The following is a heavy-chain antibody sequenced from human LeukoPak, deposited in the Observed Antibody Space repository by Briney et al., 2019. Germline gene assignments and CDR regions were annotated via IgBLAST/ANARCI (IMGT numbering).Heavy chain of an antibody. CDR1: GFTFSRYW. CDR2: ISSSGSTI. J-gene: IGHJ4*02. V-gene: IGHV3-11*01. CDR3: ARGYSGYGSQVDY. D-gene: IGHD5-12*01. Sequence: GGSLRLSCAASGFTFSRYWMSWIRQAPGKGLEWVSYISSSGSTIYYADSVKGRFTISRDNAKNSLYLQMNSPRAEDTAVYYCARGYSGYGSQVDYWGQGTLVTVSS.